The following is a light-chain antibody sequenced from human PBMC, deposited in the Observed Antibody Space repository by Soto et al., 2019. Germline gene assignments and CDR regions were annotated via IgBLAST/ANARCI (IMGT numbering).Light chain of an antibody. J-gene: IGKJ3*01. CDR3: QQSYISPCT. Sequence: DIQMTQSPSSLSASVGDIITITCRASQSIANYLNWYQQKPGKAPKFLIYAASSLQSGVPSRFSGSGSGTDFTLTLSGLQPEDFATYYCQQSYISPCTFGPGTKVDIK. CDR1: QSIANY. CDR2: AAS. V-gene: IGKV1-39*01.